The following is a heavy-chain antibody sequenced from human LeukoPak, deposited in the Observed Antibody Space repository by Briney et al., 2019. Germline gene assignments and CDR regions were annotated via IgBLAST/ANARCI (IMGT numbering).Heavy chain of an antibody. Sequence: GGSLRLSCAASGFIFDDYAMHWVRQAPGKGLEWISGISWNSGSIGYADSVKGRFTISRDNAKNSLYLQMNSLRAEDTALYYCAKDRDYSSSGASVDYWGQGTLVTVSS. J-gene: IGHJ4*02. CDR1: GFIFDDYA. V-gene: IGHV3-9*01. CDR3: AKDRDYSSSGASVDY. CDR2: ISWNSGSI. D-gene: IGHD6-6*01.